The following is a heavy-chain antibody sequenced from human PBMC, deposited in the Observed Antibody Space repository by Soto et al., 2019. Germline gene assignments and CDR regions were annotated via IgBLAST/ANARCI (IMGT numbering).Heavy chain of an antibody. CDR3: AMVDKSVAPSPQDV. D-gene: IGHD5-12*01. V-gene: IGHV1-18*01. Sequence: QVQLVQSGDEVRKPGSSVKVSCKASGYIFVNYGIAWVRQAPGQGLEWMGWISPYSGNTHYASKVQGRLTMTTDTSTITAYMGRGSVTAADTAVYYCAMVDKSVAPSPQDVWGQGTTVTVSS. J-gene: IGHJ6*02. CDR2: ISPYSGNT. CDR1: GYIFVNYG.